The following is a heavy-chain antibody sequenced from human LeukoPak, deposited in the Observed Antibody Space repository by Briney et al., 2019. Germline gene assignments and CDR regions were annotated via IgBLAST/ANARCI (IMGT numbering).Heavy chain of an antibody. Sequence: GGSLRLSCAASGFTFSSYGMHWVRQAPGKGLEWVAVISYDGSNKYYADSVKGRFTISRDNSKNTLYLQMNSLRAEDTAVYYCAKDPGYSSSWYYFDYWAREPWSPSPQ. J-gene: IGHJ4*02. D-gene: IGHD6-13*01. CDR3: AKDPGYSSSWYYFDY. CDR2: ISYDGSNK. V-gene: IGHV3-30*18. CDR1: GFTFSSYG.